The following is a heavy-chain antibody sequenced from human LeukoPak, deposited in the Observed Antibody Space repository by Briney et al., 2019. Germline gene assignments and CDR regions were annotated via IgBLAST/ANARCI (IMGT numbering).Heavy chain of an antibody. CDR3: ARGPPNWGYDY. D-gene: IGHD7-27*01. J-gene: IGHJ4*02. CDR1: GYTFTSYD. CDR2: MSPNSGNT. Sequence: GASVKVPCKASGYTFTSYDFNWVRQATGQELEWMGWMSPNSGNTGYAQKFQGRVTMTRNTSMSTAYMELSSLRSEDTAVYYCARGPPNWGYDYWGQGTLVTVSS. V-gene: IGHV1-8*01.